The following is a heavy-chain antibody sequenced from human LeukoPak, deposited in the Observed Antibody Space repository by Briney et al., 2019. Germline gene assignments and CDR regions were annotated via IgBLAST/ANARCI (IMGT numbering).Heavy chain of an antibody. CDR2: ISPYNGNT. CDR1: GYTFTSYG. CDR3: ARAETYGYRDIPVIPGH. V-gene: IGHV1-18*01. Sequence: ASVKVSCKASGYTFTSYGISWVRQAPGQGLEWVGWISPYNGNTNYAQKLQGRVSMTTDTSTSTAYMELRSLRSDDTAVYYCARAETYGYRDIPVIPGHWGQGTLVTVSS. J-gene: IGHJ4*02. D-gene: IGHD5-18*01.